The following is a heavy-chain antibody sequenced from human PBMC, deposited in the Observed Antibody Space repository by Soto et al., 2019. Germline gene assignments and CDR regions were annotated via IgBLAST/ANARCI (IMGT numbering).Heavy chain of an antibody. Sequence: ASVKVSCKASGYTFTSYDINWVRQATGQGLEWMGWMNPNSGNTGYAQKFQGRVTMTRNTSISTAYMELSSLRSEDTAVYYCARGGDIFYGMDVWGQGTTVTVSS. CDR3: ARGGDIFYGMDV. V-gene: IGHV1-8*01. D-gene: IGHD3-9*01. CDR1: GYTFTSYD. CDR2: MNPNSGNT. J-gene: IGHJ6*02.